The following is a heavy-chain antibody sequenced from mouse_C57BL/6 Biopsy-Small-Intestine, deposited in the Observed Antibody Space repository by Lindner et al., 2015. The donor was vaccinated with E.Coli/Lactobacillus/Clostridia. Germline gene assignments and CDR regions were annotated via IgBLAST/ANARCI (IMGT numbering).Heavy chain of an antibody. CDR2: ISSGSNTL. D-gene: IGHD2-5*01. Sequence: VQLQEVWGGLVKPGGSLKLSCAASGFTFSDYGMHWVRQAPEKGLEWVAYISSGSNTLYYADTLKGRFTISRDNAENTLFLQMTSLRSEDTAIYYCARDYYSIYNYAMDYWGQGTPVTVSS. CDR1: GFTFSDYG. J-gene: IGHJ4*01. CDR3: ARDYYSIYNYAMDY. V-gene: IGHV5-17*01.